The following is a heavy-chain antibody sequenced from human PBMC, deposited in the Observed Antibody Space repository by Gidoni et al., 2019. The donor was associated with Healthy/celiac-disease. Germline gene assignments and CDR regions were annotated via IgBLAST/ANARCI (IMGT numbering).Heavy chain of an antibody. CDR2: IDPSGGST. CDR1: GYTFTRYY. CDR3: ARNYYDSAGDRCCDL. Sequence: QVQLVQSGAEVKKPGASVKVSSNASGYTFTRYYMHWGRQAPGQGLEWMGIIDPSGGSTSYAQKFQGRVTMTRDTYTSTVYMELSSLRSEDTAVDYCARNYYDSAGDRCCDLWGRGTLVNVSS. J-gene: IGHJ2*01. D-gene: IGHD3-22*01. V-gene: IGHV1-46*01.